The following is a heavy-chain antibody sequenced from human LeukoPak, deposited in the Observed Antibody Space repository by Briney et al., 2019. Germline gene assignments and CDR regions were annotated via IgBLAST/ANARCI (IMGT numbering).Heavy chain of an antibody. J-gene: IGHJ4*02. CDR3: AKDRLPVDY. V-gene: IGHV3-23*01. Sequence: PGGSLRLSCAASGFTFSISAMSWVRQAPGKGLEWVSSISESGGDTNSADSVRGRFTISRDNSKNTLYLQMNSLRAEDTAVYYCAKDRLPVDYWGQGTLVTVSS. D-gene: IGHD2-2*01. CDR1: GFTFSISA. CDR2: ISESGGDT.